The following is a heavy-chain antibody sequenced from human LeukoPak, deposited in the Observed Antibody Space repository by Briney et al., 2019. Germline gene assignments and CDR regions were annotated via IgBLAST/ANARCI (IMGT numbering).Heavy chain of an antibody. Sequence: SQTLSLTCTVSGASISSGGYYCGWLRQHPGKGLEWFVYIYYSGSTYYHPSLKSRVTISVDTSKNQFSLKLSSVTAADTAVYYCAREYGNCSGGSCYKPRDTNWFDPWGQGTLVTVSS. V-gene: IGHV4-31*03. CDR2: IYYSGST. CDR3: AREYGNCSGGSCYKPRDTNWFDP. CDR1: GASISSGGYY. J-gene: IGHJ5*02. D-gene: IGHD2-15*01.